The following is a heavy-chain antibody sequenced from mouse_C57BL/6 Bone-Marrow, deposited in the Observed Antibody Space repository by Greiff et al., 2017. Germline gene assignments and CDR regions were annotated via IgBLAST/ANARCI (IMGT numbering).Heavy chain of an antibody. CDR1: GYTFTSYW. CDR3: ARRDYGSSYGAIDY. Sequence: QVQLKQPGAELVKPGASVKLSCKASGYTFTSYWMHWVKQRPGRGLEWIGRIDPNSGGTKYNEKFKGKATLTVDKPSSTAYMQLSSLPSEDSAVYYCARRDYGSSYGAIDYWGQGTSATVSS. J-gene: IGHJ4*01. D-gene: IGHD1-1*01. CDR2: IDPNSGGT. V-gene: IGHV1-72*01.